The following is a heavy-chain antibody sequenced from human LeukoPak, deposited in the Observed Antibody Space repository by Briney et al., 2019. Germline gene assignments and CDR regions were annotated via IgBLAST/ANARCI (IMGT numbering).Heavy chain of an antibody. Sequence: PGGSLRLSCAASGVTFSSYWMNWVRQAPGKGLEWVAIIKQDGTETFYVDSVKGRFTISRENVKNSLYLPMNSLRIEDAAVYYCMGGRGWLPENWGQGTLVTVSS. J-gene: IGHJ4*02. D-gene: IGHD3-22*01. CDR1: GVTFSSYW. CDR2: IKQDGTET. CDR3: MGGRGWLPEN. V-gene: IGHV3-7*01.